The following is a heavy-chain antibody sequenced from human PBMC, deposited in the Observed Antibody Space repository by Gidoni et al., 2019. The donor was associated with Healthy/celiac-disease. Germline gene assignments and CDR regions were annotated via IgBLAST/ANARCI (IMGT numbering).Heavy chain of an antibody. CDR2: INPNSGGT. V-gene: IGHV1-2*04. Sequence: QVQLVQSGAEVKKPGASVKVSCKASGYTFTGNSMHWVRQAPGQGLEWRGWINPNSGGTNYAQKFQGWVTMTRDTSISTAYMELSRLRSDDTAVYYCARRGGYYYDSSGYSFDYWGQGTLVTVSS. D-gene: IGHD3-22*01. CDR1: GYTFTGNS. CDR3: ARRGGYYYDSSGYSFDY. J-gene: IGHJ4*02.